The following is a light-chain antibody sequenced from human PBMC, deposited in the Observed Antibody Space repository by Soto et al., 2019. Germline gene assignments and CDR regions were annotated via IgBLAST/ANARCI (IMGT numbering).Light chain of an antibody. CDR2: AAH. CDR1: QDINTY. CDR3: QKYDSAPLT. Sequence: DMQMTQAPSSLSASVGDRVTITCRARQDINTYLASYHQKPGKVPKLLISAAHILQSGVPPRFSGSGSGTDFTLTISSLQPEDVATYYCQKYDSAPLTFGGGTKVEIK. J-gene: IGKJ4*01. V-gene: IGKV1-27*01.